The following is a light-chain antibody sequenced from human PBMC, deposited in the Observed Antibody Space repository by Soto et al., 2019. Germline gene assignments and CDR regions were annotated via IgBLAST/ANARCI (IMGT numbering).Light chain of an antibody. CDR3: QQYDKLPLT. V-gene: IGKV1-33*01. Sequence: DIQMTQIPSSLSASVGDRVTITCQASQDINNCLNWYHQKPGKAPNLIIYDASNLESGVPSRFNASGSAKHFTLTLSSQQPEDTATYYCQQYDKLPLTFGPGTKVEIK. CDR2: DAS. CDR1: QDINNC. J-gene: IGKJ3*01.